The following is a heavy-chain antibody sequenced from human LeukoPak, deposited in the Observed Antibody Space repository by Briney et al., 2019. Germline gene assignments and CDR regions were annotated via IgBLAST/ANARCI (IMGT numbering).Heavy chain of an antibody. CDR2: IKSDGSNI. D-gene: IGHD3-10*02. J-gene: IGHJ4*02. CDR3: ARMVFGGTHPDY. V-gene: IGHV3-74*01. Sequence: GGSLSLSCAASGFTFSTYWMHWVRQAPGKGLVWVSRIKSDGSNILYGDSVKGRFTISRDNAKNSLYLQMNSLRAEDTAVYYCARMVFGGTHPDYWGQGTLVTVSS. CDR1: GFTFSTYW.